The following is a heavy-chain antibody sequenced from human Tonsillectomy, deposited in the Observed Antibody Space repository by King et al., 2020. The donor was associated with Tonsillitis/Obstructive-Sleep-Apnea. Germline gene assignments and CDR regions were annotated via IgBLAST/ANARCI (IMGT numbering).Heavy chain of an antibody. D-gene: IGHD3-10*01. CDR1: GFTFSDYY. J-gene: IGHJ4*02. CDR2: ISSSSTYT. Sequence: VQLVESGGGLVKPGGSLRLSCAASGFTFSDYYMSWIRQAPGKGLEWFSYISSSSTYTKDADSVKGRFTISRDNAKNSLYLQMDSLRAEDTAEYYCARENSYGSGTYFDSWGQGTLVTVSS. CDR3: ARENSYGSGTYFDS. V-gene: IGHV3-11*05.